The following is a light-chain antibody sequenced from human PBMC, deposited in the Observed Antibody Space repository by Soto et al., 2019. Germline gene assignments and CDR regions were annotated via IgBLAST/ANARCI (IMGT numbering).Light chain of an antibody. CDR2: DAS. CDR3: QQYNSYSGT. J-gene: IGKJ1*01. Sequence: QMTQSPSTLSASVGDRVTITCRASQSISSWLAWYQQKPGKAPKLLIYDASSLESGVPSRFSGSGSGTEFTLTISSLQPDDFATYYCQQYNSYSGTFGQGTKVDSK. V-gene: IGKV1-5*01. CDR1: QSISSW.